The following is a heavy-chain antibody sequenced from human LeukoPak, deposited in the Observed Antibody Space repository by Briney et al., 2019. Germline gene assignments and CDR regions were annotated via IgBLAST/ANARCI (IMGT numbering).Heavy chain of an antibody. CDR2: INHSGST. V-gene: IGHV4-34*01. D-gene: IGHD7-27*01. CDR3: ARGRTNWGVRGYMDV. J-gene: IGHJ6*03. Sequence: SETLSLTCAVYGGSFSGYYWSWIRQPPGKGLEWIGEINHSGSTNYNPSLRSRVTISVDTSKNQFSLKLSSVTAADTAVYYCARGRTNWGVRGYMDVWGKGTTVTVSS. CDR1: GGSFSGYY.